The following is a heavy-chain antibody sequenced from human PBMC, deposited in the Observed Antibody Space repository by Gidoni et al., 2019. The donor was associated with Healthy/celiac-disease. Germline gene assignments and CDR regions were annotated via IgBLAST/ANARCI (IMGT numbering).Heavy chain of an antibody. CDR3: ARDGTPYSSSSPNYYGMDV. J-gene: IGHJ6*02. CDR1: GYTFTGYY. Sequence: QVQLVQSGAEVKKPGASVTVSCKASGYTFTGYYMHWVRQAPGQGLAWMGWINPSSGGTNYAQKFQGWVTMTRDTSISTAYMELSRLRSDDTAVYYCARDGTPYSSSSPNYYGMDVWGQGTTVTVSS. V-gene: IGHV1-2*04. CDR2: INPSSGGT. D-gene: IGHD6-6*01.